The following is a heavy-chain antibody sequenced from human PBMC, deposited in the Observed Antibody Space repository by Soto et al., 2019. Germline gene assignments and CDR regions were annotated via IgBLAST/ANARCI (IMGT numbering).Heavy chain of an antibody. CDR2: VKSNADGGAR. CDR1: GLTFSNVW. J-gene: IGHJ4*02. V-gene: IGHV3-15*01. Sequence: TGGSLRLSCAASGLTFSNVWMSWVRQAPGKGLEWVGRVKSNADGGAREYAAPVKGRFTISRDDSTNTLYLQMNSLKNEDTGVYYCTTTRDPDDYWGQGTLVTVSS. CDR3: TTTRDPDDY.